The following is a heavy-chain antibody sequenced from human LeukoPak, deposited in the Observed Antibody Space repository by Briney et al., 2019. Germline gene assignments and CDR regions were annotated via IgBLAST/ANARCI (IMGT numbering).Heavy chain of an antibody. CDR1: GGSISSGGYS. CDR3: ARGPYRVLPNWFDP. V-gene: IGHV4-30-2*01. J-gene: IGHJ5*02. CDR2: IYHSGST. Sequence: SETLSLTCAVSGGSISSGGYSWSWIRQPPGKGLEWIGYIYHSGSTYYNPSLKSRVTISVDTSKNQFSLKLSSVTAADTAVYYCARGPYRVLPNWFDPWGQGTLVTVSS. D-gene: IGHD3-10*01.